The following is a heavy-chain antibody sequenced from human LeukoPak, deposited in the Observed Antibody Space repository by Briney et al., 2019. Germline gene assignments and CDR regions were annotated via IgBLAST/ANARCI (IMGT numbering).Heavy chain of an antibody. CDR3: ARDSGSSGWYGDFDY. CDR1: GFTVSSSY. J-gene: IGHJ4*02. D-gene: IGHD6-19*01. V-gene: IGHV3-66*01. Sequence: GVSLRLSCAASGFTVSSSYMSWVRQAPGKGLEWVSVIYSGGSTYYADSVKGRFTISRDNSKNTLYLQMNSLRAEDTAVYYCARDSGSSGWYGDFDYWGQGTLVTVSS. CDR2: IYSGGST.